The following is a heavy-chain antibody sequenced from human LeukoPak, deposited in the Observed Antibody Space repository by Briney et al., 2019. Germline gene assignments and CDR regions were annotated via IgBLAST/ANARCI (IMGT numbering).Heavy chain of an antibody. Sequence: ASVTVSFKASGYTFTSYGISWVRQAPGQGLEWMGWISAYNGNTNYAQNIQGRVTMTTDTTTSTAYMELRTLRSDDTAVYYCALRAAGQDLPPDYWGQGTLVTVSS. D-gene: IGHD6-13*01. CDR3: ALRAAGQDLPPDY. V-gene: IGHV1-18*01. CDR2: ISAYNGNT. J-gene: IGHJ4*02. CDR1: GYTFTSYG.